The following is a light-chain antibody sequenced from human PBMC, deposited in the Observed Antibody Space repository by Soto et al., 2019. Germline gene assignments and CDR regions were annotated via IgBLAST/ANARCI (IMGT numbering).Light chain of an antibody. Sequence: DIQMTQSPSSLSASVGDRVTITCQASQDITNFLNWYQQKPGKAPKLRIYDASSLQTGVPSRFSGSGSGTDFSFTISSLQPEDIATYYCQQFDDVPYSFGQGTKVAIK. CDR1: QDITNF. J-gene: IGKJ2*03. V-gene: IGKV1-33*01. CDR2: DAS. CDR3: QQFDDVPYS.